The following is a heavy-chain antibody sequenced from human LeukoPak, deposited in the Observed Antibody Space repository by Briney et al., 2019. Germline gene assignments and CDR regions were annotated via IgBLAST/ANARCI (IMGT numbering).Heavy chain of an antibody. CDR2: ISSSGTTI. CDR1: GFTFSSYE. J-gene: IGHJ5*02. CDR3: ARGLYAS. V-gene: IGHV3-48*03. Sequence: GSVRLSCGASGFTFSSYEMNWVRQAPGKGLEWVSYISSSGTTIYYAESVKGRFTISRDNAKNSLYLQMNSLRVEDTAVYYCARGLYASWGQGTLVTVSS. D-gene: IGHD5/OR15-5a*01.